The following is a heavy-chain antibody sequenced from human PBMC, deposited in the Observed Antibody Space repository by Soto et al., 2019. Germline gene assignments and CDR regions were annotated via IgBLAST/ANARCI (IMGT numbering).Heavy chain of an antibody. J-gene: IGHJ4*02. CDR1: GGSISGYY. CDR3: ARVGSSGWSPDY. CDR2: IFYSGST. Sequence: SLTCTVSGGSISGYYWSWIRQPPGKGLEWIGYIFYSGSTNYNPSLRSRVTISVDTSKNQFSLKLSSVTTADTAMYYCARVGSSGWSPDYWGQGTLVTVSS. D-gene: IGHD6-19*01. V-gene: IGHV4-59*01.